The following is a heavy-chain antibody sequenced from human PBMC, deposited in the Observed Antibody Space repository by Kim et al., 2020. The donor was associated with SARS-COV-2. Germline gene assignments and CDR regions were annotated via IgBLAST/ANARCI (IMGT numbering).Heavy chain of an antibody. CDR3: AKLERITMIVVGYYFDY. CDR1: GFTFSSYA. Sequence: GGSLRLSCAASGFTFSSYAMSWVRQAPGKGLEWVSAISGSGGSTYYADSVKGRFTISRDNSKNTLYLQMNSLRAEDTAVSYCAKLERITMIVVGYYFDYWGQGTMVTVSS. V-gene: IGHV3-23*01. D-gene: IGHD3-22*01. J-gene: IGHJ4*02. CDR2: ISGSGGST.